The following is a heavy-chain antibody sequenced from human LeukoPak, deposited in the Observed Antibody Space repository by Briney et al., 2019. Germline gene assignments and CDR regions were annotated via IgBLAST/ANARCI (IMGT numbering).Heavy chain of an antibody. D-gene: IGHD6-13*01. CDR3: ARDLTHRSSWCVHYYMDV. V-gene: IGHV1-69*13. J-gene: IGHJ6*03. Sequence: SVKVSCKASGGTFSSYAISWVRQAPGQGLEWMGGIIPIFGTANYAQKFQGRVTITADESTSTAYMELSSLRSEDTAVYYCARDLTHRSSWCVHYYMDVWGKGTTVTVSS. CDR1: GGTFSSYA. CDR2: IIPIFGTA.